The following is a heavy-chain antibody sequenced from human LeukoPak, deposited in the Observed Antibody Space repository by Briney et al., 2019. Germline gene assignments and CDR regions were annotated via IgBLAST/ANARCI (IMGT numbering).Heavy chain of an antibody. V-gene: IGHV4-34*01. D-gene: IGHD2-2*01. Sequence: PSETLSPTCAVYGGSFSGYYWSWIRQPPGKGLEWIGEINHSGSTNYNPSLKSRVTISVDTSKNQFSLKLSSVTAADTAVYYCARTFFTYCSSTSCPVMDVWGQGTTVTVSS. CDR1: GGSFSGYY. J-gene: IGHJ6*02. CDR3: ARTFFTYCSSTSCPVMDV. CDR2: INHSGST.